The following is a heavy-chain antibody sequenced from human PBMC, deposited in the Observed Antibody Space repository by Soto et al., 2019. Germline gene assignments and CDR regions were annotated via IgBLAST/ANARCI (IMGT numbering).Heavy chain of an antibody. J-gene: IGHJ4*02. CDR2: INPNSGGT. Sequence: ASVKVSCKASGYTFSGFYMHWVRQAPGQGLEWMGLINPNSGGTKSAEKFQGRVTMTRDTSISTAYMGLSRLTSDDTAVYYCASAAVTGTAGLDFWGQGTQVTVSS. D-gene: IGHD6-19*01. CDR3: ASAAVTGTAGLDF. CDR1: GYTFSGFY. V-gene: IGHV1-2*02.